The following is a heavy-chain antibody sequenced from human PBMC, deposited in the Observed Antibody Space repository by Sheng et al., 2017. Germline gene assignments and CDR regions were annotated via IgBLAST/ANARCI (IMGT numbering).Heavy chain of an antibody. CDR1: GFTFSTYG. V-gene: IGHV3-33*01. CDR3: ARDLWISGFKFLYS. Sequence: QVQLVESGGGVVQPGRSLRLSCAASGFTFSTYGIHWVRQAPGKGLEWLTLIWHDGSNKYYAESVKGRFTVSRDNSQNTVYLQMNSLRAEDTAVYFCARDLWISGFKFLYSWGQG. D-gene: IGHD3-22*01. J-gene: IGHJ4*02. CDR2: IWHDGSNK.